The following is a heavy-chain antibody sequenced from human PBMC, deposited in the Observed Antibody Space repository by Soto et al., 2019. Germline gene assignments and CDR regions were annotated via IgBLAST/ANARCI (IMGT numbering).Heavy chain of an antibody. D-gene: IGHD3-3*01. Sequence: GGSLRLSCAASGFTFSSYGMHWVRQAPGKGLEWVAVISYDGSNKYYADSVKGRFTISRDNSKNTLYLQMNSLRAEDTAVYYCAKDYPDYDFWSGYFTDYYYYGMDVWGQGTTVTVSS. V-gene: IGHV3-30*18. J-gene: IGHJ6*02. CDR1: GFTFSSYG. CDR3: AKDYPDYDFWSGYFTDYYYYGMDV. CDR2: ISYDGSNK.